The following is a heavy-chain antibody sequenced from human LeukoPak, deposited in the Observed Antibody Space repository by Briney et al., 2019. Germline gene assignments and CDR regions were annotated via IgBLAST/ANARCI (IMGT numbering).Heavy chain of an antibody. Sequence: EGSLRLSCAASGFTFSSYWMSWARQAPGKGLEWVANIKQDGSEKYYVDSVKGRFTISRDNAKNSLYLQMNSLRAEDTAVYYCASWLCSGGSCPRVGDVWGKGTTVTVSS. V-gene: IGHV3-7*01. CDR2: IKQDGSEK. D-gene: IGHD2-15*01. CDR3: ASWLCSGGSCPRVGDV. CDR1: GFTFSSYW. J-gene: IGHJ6*04.